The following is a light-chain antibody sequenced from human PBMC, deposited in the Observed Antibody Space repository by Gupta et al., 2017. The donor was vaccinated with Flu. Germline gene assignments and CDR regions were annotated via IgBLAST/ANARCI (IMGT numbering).Light chain of an antibody. CDR3: GTWDSSLSAVV. J-gene: IGLJ2*01. CDR1: SSNIRNNY. V-gene: IGLV1-51*02. CDR2: ENN. Sequence: KLTISCSGSSSNIRNNYVSWYQQLPGTAPKLLIYENNKRPSGIPDRFSGSKSGTSATLGITGLQTGDEADYYCGTWDSSLSAVVFGGGTKLTVL.